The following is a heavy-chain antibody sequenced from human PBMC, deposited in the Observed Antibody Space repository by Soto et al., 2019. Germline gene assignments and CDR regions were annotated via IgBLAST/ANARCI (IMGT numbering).Heavy chain of an antibody. Sequence: ASVKVSCKASGYTFTSYGISWVRQAPGQGLEWMGWISAYNGNTNYAQKLQGRVTMTTDTSTSTAYMELRSLRSDDTAVYYCARDLRYDFWSGYTRPHTYGMDVWGQGTTVTVSS. CDR2: ISAYNGNT. D-gene: IGHD3-3*01. J-gene: IGHJ6*02. V-gene: IGHV1-18*01. CDR1: GYTFTSYG. CDR3: ARDLRYDFWSGYTRPHTYGMDV.